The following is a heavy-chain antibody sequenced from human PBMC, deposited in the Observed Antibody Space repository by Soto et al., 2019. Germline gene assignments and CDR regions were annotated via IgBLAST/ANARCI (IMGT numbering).Heavy chain of an antibody. J-gene: IGHJ6*02. V-gene: IGHV1-69*12. CDR3: ARDKDRQQLGGNYYYILDV. D-gene: IGHD3-3*02. CDR2: IMPVFATP. CDR1: GGTFSTSA. Sequence: QVQLMQSGAEVKKPGSSVKVSCKASGGTFSTSAISWVRQAPGEGLEWVGGIMPVFATPDYAQKFQARVTISADESTTTAYVELSSLTTDDTAVYYCARDKDRQQLGGNYYYILDVWGQGTAITVSS.